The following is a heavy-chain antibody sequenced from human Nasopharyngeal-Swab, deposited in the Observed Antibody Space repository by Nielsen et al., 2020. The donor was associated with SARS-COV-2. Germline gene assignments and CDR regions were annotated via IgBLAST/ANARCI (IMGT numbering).Heavy chain of an antibody. CDR3: ARQTGMDV. CDR1: GGSIMSSSYY. Sequence: GSLRLSCTVSGGSIMSSSYYWGWIRQPPGEGLEWIGVIYYTGSAHYSPSLKSRVTISVDTSRNQFFLRVASVTAEDTAVYYCARQTGMDVWGQGTSVTVSS. CDR2: IYYTGSA. V-gene: IGHV4-39*01. J-gene: IGHJ6*02.